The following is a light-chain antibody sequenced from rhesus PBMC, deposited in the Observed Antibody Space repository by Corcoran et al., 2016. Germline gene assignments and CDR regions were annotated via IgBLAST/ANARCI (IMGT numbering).Light chain of an antibody. Sequence: DIQMTQSPSSLSASVGDRVTITCRASQGISDYLSWYQQKPGKAPKRLIYAASSLESGVRSRFSGRGSGTNFTLTISGLQNEDFADDYCLQGCSTPRSFSRGTKVGI. CDR1: QGISDY. J-gene: IGKJ2*01. CDR2: AAS. V-gene: IGKV1-36*02. CDR3: LQGCSTPRS.